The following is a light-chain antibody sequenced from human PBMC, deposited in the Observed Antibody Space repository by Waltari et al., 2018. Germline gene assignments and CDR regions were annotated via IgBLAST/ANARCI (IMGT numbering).Light chain of an antibody. CDR3: QAWDSSPQ. CDR1: KSEEKL. V-gene: IGLV3-1*01. Sequence: SYELIQKPSVSASPGQPGSITCSRVKSEEKLVVWYQQKPGQSPVLVIHQDSKRPSGIPERFSGSNSGNTATLTISGTQAMDESDYYCQAWDSSPQFGGGTKLTVL. J-gene: IGLJ3*02. CDR2: QDS.